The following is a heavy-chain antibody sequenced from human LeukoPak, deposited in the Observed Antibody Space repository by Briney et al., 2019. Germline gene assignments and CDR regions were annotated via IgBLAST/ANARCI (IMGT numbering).Heavy chain of an antibody. CDR2: MNPNSGNT. D-gene: IGHD5-24*01. CDR3: ARATPGGLHGYSFDY. CDR1: GCTFKNYD. J-gene: IGHJ4*02. Sequence: GASVEVSCKASGCTFKNYDINWVRQATGQGLEWMGWMNPNSGNTGFAQKFQDRVSMTRDTSINTAYMELTSLRSGDTAVYYCARATPGGLHGYSFDYWGQGTVVTVYS. V-gene: IGHV1-8*02.